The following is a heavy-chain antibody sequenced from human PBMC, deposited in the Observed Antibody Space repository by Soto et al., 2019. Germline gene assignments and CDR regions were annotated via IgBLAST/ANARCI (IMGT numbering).Heavy chain of an antibody. Sequence: GGSLRHSCAASGFTFSSYGMHWVRQAPGKGLEWVAVISYDGSNKYYADSVKGRFTISRDNSKNTLYLQMNSLRAEDTAVYYCAKDLHPITMVRGVIPFDYWGQGTLVTVSS. CDR1: GFTFSSYG. J-gene: IGHJ4*02. V-gene: IGHV3-30*18. CDR2: ISYDGSNK. CDR3: AKDLHPITMVRGVIPFDY. D-gene: IGHD3-10*01.